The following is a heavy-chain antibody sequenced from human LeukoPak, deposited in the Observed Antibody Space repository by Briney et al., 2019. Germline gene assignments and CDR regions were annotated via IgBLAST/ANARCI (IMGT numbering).Heavy chain of an antibody. V-gene: IGHV3-48*02. CDR3: ARESRDGYNYAPVDY. D-gene: IGHD5-24*01. Sequence: GGSLRLSCVASGFTFSDYSMNWVRQAPGKGLEWLSYIGLSSRNTFYAESVEGRFTISSDNAKNLLFLQMNSLRDEDTAVYYCARESRDGYNYAPVDYWGQGTLVTVSS. J-gene: IGHJ4*02. CDR2: IGLSSRNT. CDR1: GFTFSDYS.